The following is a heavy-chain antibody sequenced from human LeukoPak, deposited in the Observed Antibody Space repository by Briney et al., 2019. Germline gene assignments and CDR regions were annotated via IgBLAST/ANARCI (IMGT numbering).Heavy chain of an antibody. Sequence: SETLSLTCAVYGGSFSGYYWSWIRQPPGKGLEWIGEINHSGSTNHNPSLKSRVTISVDTSKNQFSLKLSSVTAADTAVYYCARDLAYCGGDCSDYWGQGTLVTVSS. CDR3: ARDLAYCGGDCSDY. J-gene: IGHJ4*02. CDR1: GGSFSGYY. CDR2: INHSGST. V-gene: IGHV4-34*01. D-gene: IGHD2-21*01.